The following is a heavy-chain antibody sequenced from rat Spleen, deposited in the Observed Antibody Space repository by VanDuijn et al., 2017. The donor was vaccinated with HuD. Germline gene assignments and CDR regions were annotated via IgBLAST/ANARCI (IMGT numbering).Heavy chain of an antibody. CDR1: GFSLSNYG. D-gene: IGHD1-7*01. CDR3: IRDDYRGWFAY. J-gene: IGHJ3*01. CDR2: IWGNGSP. Sequence: QVQLKESGPGLVQPSQTLSLTCTVSGFSLSNYGVIWVRQPPGKGLAWMGVIWGNGSPNYNSALKSRLSISRDTSKSQVYLKMNSLLSEDTAIYYCIRDDYRGWFAYWGQGTLVTVSS. V-gene: IGHV2-13*01.